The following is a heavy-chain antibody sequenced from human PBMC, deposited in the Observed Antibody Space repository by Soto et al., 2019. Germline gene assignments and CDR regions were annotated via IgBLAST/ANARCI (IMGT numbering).Heavy chain of an antibody. D-gene: IGHD6-13*01. CDR2: ISAYNGNT. CDR3: ARDRGLYSSSPGFED. CDR1: GYTFTSYG. J-gene: IGHJ4*02. Sequence: GSVKVSCKASGYTFTSYGISWVRQAAGQGLEWMGWISAYNGNTNYAQKLQGRVTMTTDTSTSTAYMELRSLRSDDTAVYYCARDRGLYSSSPGFEDWGQGTSVNVSS. V-gene: IGHV1-18*04.